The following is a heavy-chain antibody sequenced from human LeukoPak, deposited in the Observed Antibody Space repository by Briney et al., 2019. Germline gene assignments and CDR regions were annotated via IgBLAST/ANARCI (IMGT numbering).Heavy chain of an antibody. CDR1: GFTFSSYG. V-gene: IGHV3-30*18. CDR3: TKDREVGFLASRQWLIHGTPDY. Sequence: PGGSLRLSCAASGFTFSSYGMHWVRQAPGKGLEWVAVISYDGSNKYYADSVKGRFTISRDNSKNTLYLQMNSLRAEDTAVYYCTKDREVGFLASRQWLIHGTPDYWGQGTLVTVSS. J-gene: IGHJ4*02. CDR2: ISYDGSNK. D-gene: IGHD6-19*01.